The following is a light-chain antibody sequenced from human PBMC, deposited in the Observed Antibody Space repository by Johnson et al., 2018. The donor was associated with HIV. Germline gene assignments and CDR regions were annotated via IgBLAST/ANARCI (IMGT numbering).Light chain of an antibody. V-gene: IGLV1-51*01. CDR2: DTD. CDR3: GAWDSSLGAHLV. CDR1: SSNVGSNS. Sequence: QSILTQPPSVSAAPGQKVTISCSGCSSNVGSNSVSWYRHFPETAPKVLIYDTDKRPSGIPDRFSASKSGPSATLVITGLQPGDEADYYCGAWDSSLGAHLVFGTGTKVTGL. J-gene: IGLJ1*01.